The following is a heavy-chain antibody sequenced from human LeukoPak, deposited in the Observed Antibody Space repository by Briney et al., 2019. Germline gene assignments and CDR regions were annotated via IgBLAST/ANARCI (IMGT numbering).Heavy chain of an antibody. V-gene: IGHV3-23*01. CDR1: GFTFSSYG. CDR3: AKDRVGNSYLFDS. Sequence: GGSLRLSCAASGFTFSSYGMSWVRQAPGKGLEWVSAMSGGGGSTFYADSVKGRFTISRDNSKNTLYLQMNSLRDEDTAVYYCAKDRVGNSYLFDSWGQGTLVTVSS. D-gene: IGHD1-26*01. J-gene: IGHJ4*02. CDR2: MSGGGGST.